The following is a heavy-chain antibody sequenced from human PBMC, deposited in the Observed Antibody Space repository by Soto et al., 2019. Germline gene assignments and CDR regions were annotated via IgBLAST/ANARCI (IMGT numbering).Heavy chain of an antibody. V-gene: IGHV3-9*01. CDR1: GFTFDDYA. CDR3: AKDCGASSSGYYSYGMDV. J-gene: IGHJ6*02. D-gene: IGHD6-13*01. Sequence: GGSLRLSCAASGFTFDDYAMHWVRQAPGKGLEWVSGISWNSGSIDYADSVKGRFTISRDNAKNSLYLQMNSLRAEDPALYYCAKDCGASSSGYYSYGMDVWGQGTPVTVSS. CDR2: ISWNSGSI.